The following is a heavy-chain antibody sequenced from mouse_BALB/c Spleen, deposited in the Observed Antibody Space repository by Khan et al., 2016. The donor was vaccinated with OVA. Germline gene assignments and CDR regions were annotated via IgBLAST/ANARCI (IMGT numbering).Heavy chain of an antibody. CDR1: GFSLTNYG. J-gene: IGHJ4*01. CDR2: IWSDGNT. D-gene: IGHD2-10*01. Sequence: VQLQESGPGLAAPSQSLSITCTISGFSLTNYGVHWVRQPPGKGLEWLVVIWSDGNTNYNSALKSRLTITKDNSQSQVFLKINSLQTDDTAIYFCARQPYYHYNIMDYGGQGTSVTGSS. V-gene: IGHV2-6-1*01. CDR3: ARQPYYHYNIMDY.